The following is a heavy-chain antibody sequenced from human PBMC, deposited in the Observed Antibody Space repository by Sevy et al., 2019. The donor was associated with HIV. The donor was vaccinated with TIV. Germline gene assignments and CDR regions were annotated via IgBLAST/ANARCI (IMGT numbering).Heavy chain of an antibody. V-gene: IGHV4-39*01. CDR1: GGSISSSSYY. CDR3: ARWHYYASSGYYPSDAFDI. CDR2: IYYSGST. Sequence: SETLSLTCTVSGGSISSSSYYWGWIRQPPGKGLEWIGSIYYSGSTYYNPSLKSRVTISVDTSKNQFSLKLSSVTAADTAVYYCARWHYYASSGYYPSDAFDIWGQGTMVTVSS. D-gene: IGHD3-22*01. J-gene: IGHJ3*02.